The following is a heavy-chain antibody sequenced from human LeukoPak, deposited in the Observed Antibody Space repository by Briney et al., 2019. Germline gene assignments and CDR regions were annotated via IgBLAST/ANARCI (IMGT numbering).Heavy chain of an antibody. D-gene: IGHD5-12*01. V-gene: IGHV3-48*04. CDR3: ARSLSGYDPLSAF. J-gene: IGHJ4*02. Sequence: GGSLRLSCEVSGFTFSSYSMTWVRQVPGRGLEWIAYMTASSVTFYYADSVRGRFTISRDNARNSLFLQMNSLTVEDTAVYYCARSLSGYDPLSAFWGQGTLVTVSS. CDR1: GFTFSSYS. CDR2: MTASSVTF.